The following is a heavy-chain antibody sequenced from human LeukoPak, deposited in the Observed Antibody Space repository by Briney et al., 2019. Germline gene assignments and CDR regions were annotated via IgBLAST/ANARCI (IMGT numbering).Heavy chain of an antibody. CDR2: NNHSGST. D-gene: IGHD2-15*01. CDR1: GGSFSGYY. J-gene: IGHJ5*02. Sequence: SETLSLTCGVYGGSFSGYYWSGIRHPPGKGLEWIGENNHSGSTNYNPSLKSRVTISVDTSKNQFSLKLSSVTAADTAVYYCARGGLYCSGGSCSLWFDPWGQGTLVTVSS. V-gene: IGHV4-34*01. CDR3: ARGGLYCSGGSCSLWFDP.